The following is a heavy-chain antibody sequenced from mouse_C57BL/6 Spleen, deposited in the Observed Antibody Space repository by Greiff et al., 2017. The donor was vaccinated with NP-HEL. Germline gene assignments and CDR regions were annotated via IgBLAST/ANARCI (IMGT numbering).Heavy chain of an antibody. J-gene: IGHJ3*01. D-gene: IGHD1-1*01. V-gene: IGHV1-82*01. CDR3: ASLDYGSSGFAY. Sequence: VQLVESGPELVKPGASVKISCKASGYAFSSSWMNWAKQRPGKGLEWIGRIYPGDGDTNYNGKFKGKATLTADKSSSTAYMQLSSLTSEDSAVYFCASLDYGSSGFAYWGQGTLVTVSA. CDR1: GYAFSSSW. CDR2: IYPGDGDT.